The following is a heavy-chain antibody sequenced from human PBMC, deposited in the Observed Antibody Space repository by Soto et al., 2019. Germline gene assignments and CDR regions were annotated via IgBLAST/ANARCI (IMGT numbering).Heavy chain of an antibody. V-gene: IGHV1-18*01. CDR2: ISDYNGKT. CDR3: ARDRLIAVTGLLPY. CDR1: GYPFTSYG. J-gene: IGHJ4*02. Sequence: QVQLVQSGAEVKKPGASVKVSCKTSGYPFTSYGINWVRQAPGQGPEWMGWISDYNGKTSYTQKFQGRVTMTTDTSTSTAYMELRSLRSDDTAVYYCARDRLIAVTGLLPYWGQGTLVTVSS. D-gene: IGHD6-19*01.